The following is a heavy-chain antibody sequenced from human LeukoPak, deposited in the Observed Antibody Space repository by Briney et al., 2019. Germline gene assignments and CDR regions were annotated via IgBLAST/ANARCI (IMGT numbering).Heavy chain of an antibody. CDR3: ARDGPRYYDGYYGMDV. D-gene: IGHD3-22*01. CDR1: GGPISSYY. J-gene: IGHJ6*02. CDR2: IYYSGST. V-gene: IGHV4-59*01. Sequence: SETLSLTCTVSGGPISSYYWSWIRQPPGKGLEWIGYIYYSGSTNYNPSLKSRVTISVDTSKNQFSLKLSSVTAADTAVYYCARDGPRYYDGYYGMDVWGQGTTVTVSS.